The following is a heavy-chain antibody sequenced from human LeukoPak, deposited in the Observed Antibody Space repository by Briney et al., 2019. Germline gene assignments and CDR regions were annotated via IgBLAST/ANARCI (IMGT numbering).Heavy chain of an antibody. J-gene: IGHJ4*02. CDR1: GFTFSSYE. CDR3: ARRKWLRFDYFDY. Sequence: GGSLRLSCAASGFTFSSYEMNWVRQAPGKGLEWMGIIYPGDSDTRYSPSFQGQVTISADKSISTAYLQWSSLKASDTAMYYCARRKWLRFDYFDYWGQGTLVTVSS. CDR2: IYPGDSDT. D-gene: IGHD5-12*01. V-gene: IGHV5-51*01.